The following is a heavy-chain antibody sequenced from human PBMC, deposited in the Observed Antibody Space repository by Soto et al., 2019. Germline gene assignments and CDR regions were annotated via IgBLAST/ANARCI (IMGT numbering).Heavy chain of an antibody. J-gene: IGHJ6*02. CDR2: TYYRSKWYN. Sequence: PSQTLSLTCAISGDSVSSNSAAWNWIRQSPSRGLEWLGRTYYRSKWYNGYAVSVKSRITINPDTSKNQFSLQLNSVTPEDTAVYYCARVNGSNWNNYYYYYGMDVWGQGTTVTVSS. D-gene: IGHD1-20*01. V-gene: IGHV6-1*01. CDR3: ARVNGSNWNNYYYYYGMDV. CDR1: GDSVSSNSAA.